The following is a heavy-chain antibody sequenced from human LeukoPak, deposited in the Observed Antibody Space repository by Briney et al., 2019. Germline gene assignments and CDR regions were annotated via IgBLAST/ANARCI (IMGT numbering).Heavy chain of an antibody. CDR2: INHSGYT. J-gene: IGHJ4*02. Sequence: SETLSLTCAVSGVPFSNYYWSWLRQSPRQGLEWIGEINHSGYTNYNPSLKSRVTMSIDTSKNQFSLILTSVTAADAGVYFCTRAVAGHPDWGQGTLVTVSS. V-gene: IGHV4-34*01. CDR1: GVPFSNYY. CDR3: TRAVAGHPD. D-gene: IGHD6-19*01.